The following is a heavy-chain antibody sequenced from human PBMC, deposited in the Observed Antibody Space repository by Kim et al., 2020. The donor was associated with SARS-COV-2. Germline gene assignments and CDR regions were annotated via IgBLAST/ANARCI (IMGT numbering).Heavy chain of an antibody. J-gene: IGHJ4*02. D-gene: IGHD6-19*01. CDR1: GYSFTSYW. CDR2: IYPGDSDT. V-gene: IGHV5-51*01. CDR3: ATYSSGWSQGFDY. Sequence: GESLQISCKGSGYSFTSYWIGWVRQMPGKGLEWMGIIYPGDSDTRYSPSFQGQVTISADKSISTAYLQWSSLKASDTAMYYCATYSSGWSQGFDYWGQGTLVTVSS.